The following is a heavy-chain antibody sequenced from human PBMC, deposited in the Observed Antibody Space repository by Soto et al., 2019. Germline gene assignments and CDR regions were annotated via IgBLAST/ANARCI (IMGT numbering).Heavy chain of an antibody. CDR3: ARDRIVGATTAWFDP. V-gene: IGHV4-31*03. D-gene: IGHD1-26*01. J-gene: IGHJ5*02. Sequence: PSETLSLTCTVSGGSISSGGYYWSWIRQHPGKGLEWIGYIYYSGSTYYNPSLKSRVTISVDTSKNQFSLKLSSVTAADTAVYYCARDRIVGATTAWFDPWGQGTLVTVSS. CDR1: GGSISSGGYY. CDR2: IYYSGST.